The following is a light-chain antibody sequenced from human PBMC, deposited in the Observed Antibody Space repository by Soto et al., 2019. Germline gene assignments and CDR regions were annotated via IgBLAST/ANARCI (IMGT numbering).Light chain of an antibody. CDR2: EVS. Sequence: QSALTQPASVSGSPGQSITISCSGTGSDVGSYKYVSWYQQHPGKAPNLIIFEVSNRPSGVSDRFSGSKSGNTASLTIYGLQAEDEADYYCSSYTSSSSLGVFGTGTKLTVL. CDR3: SSYTSSSSLGV. V-gene: IGLV2-14*01. J-gene: IGLJ1*01. CDR1: GSDVGSYKY.